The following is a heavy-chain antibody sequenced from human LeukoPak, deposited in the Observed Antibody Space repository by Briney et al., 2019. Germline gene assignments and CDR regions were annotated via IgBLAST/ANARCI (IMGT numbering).Heavy chain of an antibody. CDR3: AKSGGYGLIDC. V-gene: IGHV4-39*01. Sequence: SETLSLTCAVSGVSISGSGHYWGWIRQPPGKGLEWIRNIYHSGSTYYNASLQSRVTISIDTSKNQFSLRLNSVTAADTAMYYCAKSGGYGLIDCWGQGTLVTVSS. J-gene: IGHJ4*02. D-gene: IGHD1-26*01. CDR2: IYHSGST. CDR1: GVSISGSGHY.